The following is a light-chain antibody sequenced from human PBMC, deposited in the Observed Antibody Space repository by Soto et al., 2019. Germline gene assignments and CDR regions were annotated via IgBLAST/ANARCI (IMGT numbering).Light chain of an antibody. CDR2: GAS. J-gene: IGKJ4*01. CDR1: QSVSSGY. CDR3: QQYHTWPIT. V-gene: IGKV3-20*01. Sequence: DIVLTQSPGTLYLSPGERATLSCRASQSVSSGYLAWYQQRPGQAPRLLIYGASTRATGIPDRFSGSGSGTDFTLTISRLEPEDCAIYYCQQYHTWPITFGGGTKVEIK.